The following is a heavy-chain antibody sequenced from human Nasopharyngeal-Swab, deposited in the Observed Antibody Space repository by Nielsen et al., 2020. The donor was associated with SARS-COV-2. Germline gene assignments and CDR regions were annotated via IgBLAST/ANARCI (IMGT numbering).Heavy chain of an antibody. Sequence: GASLQISCAASGFTFSSYAMSWVRQAPGKGLEWVSVISGTGVTTHYADSVKGRFTISRDNSKNTLYLQMHSLRAEDTAVYYCAKEGDFLTGYYPYWGQGTLVTVSS. CDR1: GFTFSSYA. CDR3: AKEGDFLTGYYPY. CDR2: ISGTGVTT. V-gene: IGHV3-23*01. D-gene: IGHD3-9*01. J-gene: IGHJ4*02.